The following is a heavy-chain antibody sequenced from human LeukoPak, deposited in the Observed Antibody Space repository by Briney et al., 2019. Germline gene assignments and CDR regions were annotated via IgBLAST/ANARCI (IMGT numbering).Heavy chain of an antibody. CDR1: GGSISSSSFY. Sequence: SETLSLTCTVSGGSISSSSFYWGWIRQPPGMGLEWIGIIYYSGSTYYNPSLKSRVTISVDTSKNQFSLKLRSVTAADTAVYYCARHGGNDAFDMWGQGTMVTVSS. J-gene: IGHJ3*02. V-gene: IGHV4-39*07. CDR2: IYYSGST. D-gene: IGHD2-15*01. CDR3: ARHGGNDAFDM.